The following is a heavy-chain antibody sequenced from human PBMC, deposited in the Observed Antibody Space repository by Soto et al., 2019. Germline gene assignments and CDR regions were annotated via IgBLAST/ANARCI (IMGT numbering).Heavy chain of an antibody. J-gene: IGHJ4*02. Sequence: QVQLQESGPGLVKPSETLSLTCTVSGGSVSSGSYHWSWIRQPPGKGLEWIGYIYYSESTNYNPSLKRRVTISEATSKTQFSLKLRSVTAADTAVYYCARATYYYDSSADQYFDYWGQGTLVTVSS. D-gene: IGHD3-22*01. CDR1: GGSVSSGSYH. CDR2: IYYSEST. V-gene: IGHV4-61*01. CDR3: ARATYYYDSSADQYFDY.